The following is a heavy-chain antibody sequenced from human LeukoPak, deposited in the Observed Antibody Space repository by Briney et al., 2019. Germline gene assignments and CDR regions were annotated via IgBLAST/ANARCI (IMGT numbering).Heavy chain of an antibody. J-gene: IGHJ4*02. CDR1: GFSIGDFA. D-gene: IGHD6-19*01. CDR3: TRDLKAGNRGY. Sequence: GGSLRLSCTASGFSIGDFAMSWFRQAPGKGLEWVGIIRSKGYGGTTEYAASVKGRFTISRDESKSIAYLQMNSLKTEDTAVYYCTRDLKAGNRGYWGQGTLVTVSS. V-gene: IGHV3-49*03. CDR2: IRSKGYGGTT.